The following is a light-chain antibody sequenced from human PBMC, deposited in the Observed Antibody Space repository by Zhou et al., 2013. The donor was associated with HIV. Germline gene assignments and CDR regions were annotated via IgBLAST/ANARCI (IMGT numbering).Light chain of an antibody. J-gene: IGKJ4*01. CDR2: DAS. CDR1: QSVGSY. CDR3: QQYDNWPPLT. V-gene: IGKV3-15*01. Sequence: EMIMTQSPATLSLSPGERATLSCRASQSVGSYLAWYQQKPGQAPRLLIYDASTRATGVPARFSGSGSGTEFTLTISSLQSEDFAVYHCQQYDNWPPLTFGGGTRVEIK.